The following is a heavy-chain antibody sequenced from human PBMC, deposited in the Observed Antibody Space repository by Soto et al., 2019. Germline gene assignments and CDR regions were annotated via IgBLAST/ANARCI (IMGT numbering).Heavy chain of an antibody. CDR1: GFTFSSYG. D-gene: IGHD6-6*01. J-gene: IGHJ4*02. CDR2: IWYDGSNK. CDR3: ARERGPYSSSASFLY. V-gene: IGHV3-33*01. Sequence: QVQLVESGGGVVQPGRSLRLSCAASGFTFSSYGMHWVRQAPGKGLEWVAVIWYDGSNKYYADSVKGRFTISRDNSKNPLYLQMNSLRAEDTAVYYCARERGPYSSSASFLYWGQGTLVTVSS.